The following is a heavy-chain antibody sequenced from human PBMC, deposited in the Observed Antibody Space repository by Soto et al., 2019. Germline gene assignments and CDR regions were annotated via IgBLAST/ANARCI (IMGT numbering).Heavy chain of an antibody. CDR1: GGTFRTSA. J-gene: IGHJ6*02. V-gene: IGHV1-69*12. Sequence: QVQLVQSGAEVKKPGSSVKVSCKASGGTFRTSAISWVRQAPGQGLEWVGGIMPVFPRPKYAQNFQGSVTITADESTSTAYVELSSLRSDDTAVYYCARDKDRPQLGGNYYYILDVWGQGTAVTVSS. D-gene: IGHD3-3*02. CDR2: IMPVFPRP. CDR3: ARDKDRPQLGGNYYYILDV.